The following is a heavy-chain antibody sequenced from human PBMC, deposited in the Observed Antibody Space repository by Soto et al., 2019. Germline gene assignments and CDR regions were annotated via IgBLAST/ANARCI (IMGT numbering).Heavy chain of an antibody. Sequence: QVQLVQSGAEVKKPGASVKVSCKASGYTFTSYGISWVRQAPGQGLEWMGWISAKNGNTNYAQKLQGRVTMTKETSASTAYMELRSLTSDDTAVYYCAKAGEYCSGGSCYPASPFDFWGQGTLVTVSS. J-gene: IGHJ4*02. CDR3: AKAGEYCSGGSCYPASPFDF. CDR2: ISAKNGNT. D-gene: IGHD2-15*01. V-gene: IGHV1-18*04. CDR1: GYTFTSYG.